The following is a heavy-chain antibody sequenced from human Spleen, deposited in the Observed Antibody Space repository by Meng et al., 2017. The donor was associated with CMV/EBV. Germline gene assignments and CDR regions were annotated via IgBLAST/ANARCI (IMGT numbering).Heavy chain of an antibody. CDR2: IRFDGSNT. CDR3: AKAPSVAHYFGLDV. Sequence: GGSLRLSCAASGFSFSSYGMPWVRQAPGKGLEWVAFIRFDGSNTYYADSVKGRFTISRDNSKNKLFVQINILRTADTAVYYCAKAPSVAHYFGLDVWGQGTTVTVSS. CDR1: GFSFSSYG. J-gene: IGHJ6*02. V-gene: IGHV3-30*02. D-gene: IGHD4-23*01.